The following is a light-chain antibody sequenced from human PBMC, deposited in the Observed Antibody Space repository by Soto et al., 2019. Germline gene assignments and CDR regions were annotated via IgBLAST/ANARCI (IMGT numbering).Light chain of an antibody. V-gene: IGKV3-11*01. CDR1: QSISTY. Sequence: EIVLTQSPATLSLSPGERATLSCRASQSISTYLAWYQQKPGQAPRLLNYDASYRATGIPARFSGSGSGTDFTLTISSLEPEDFAVYYCHQRSSCPLTFGGGTKVEIK. J-gene: IGKJ4*01. CDR3: HQRSSCPLT. CDR2: DAS.